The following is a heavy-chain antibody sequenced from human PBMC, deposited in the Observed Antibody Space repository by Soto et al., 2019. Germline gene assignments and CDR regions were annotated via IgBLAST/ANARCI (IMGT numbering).Heavy chain of an antibody. CDR1: GVTISYGAYS. CDR2: ISLLETT. D-gene: IGHD2-15*01. V-gene: IGHV4-30-2*06. J-gene: IGHJ4*02. CDR3: VTGGGYDSFDF. Sequence: SETLSLTCSVSGVTISYGAYSWNWIRQSPGKGLEWLGYISLLETTYYDRSFRSRLSLSIDRTRNQFFLSLSSMTAADKALYYCVTGGGYDSFDFWGQGIQVTVSS.